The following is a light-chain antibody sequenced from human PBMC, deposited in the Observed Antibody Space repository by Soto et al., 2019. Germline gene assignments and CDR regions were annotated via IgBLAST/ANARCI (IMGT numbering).Light chain of an antibody. CDR2: GIS. Sequence: EIVLTQSPGTLPLSPGERATLSCRASQTVTRSYLAWYQHKPGQAPRLLISGISRRAPGIPDRFSGSGSGTDFTLTITRLEPEDFAMYYCQRYDSLRTFGQGTKVDI. CDR1: QTVTRSY. CDR3: QRYDSLRT. V-gene: IGKV3-20*01. J-gene: IGKJ1*01.